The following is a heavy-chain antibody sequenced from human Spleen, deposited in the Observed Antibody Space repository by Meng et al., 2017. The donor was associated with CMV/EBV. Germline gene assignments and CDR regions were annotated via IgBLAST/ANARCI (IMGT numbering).Heavy chain of an antibody. V-gene: IGHV4-31*03. Sequence: GAGLVKPSQTMSLTCTVSGGSSMRGGFYWRLIRLHPGKGLELIGSIYHSGRTNYNPSLRSRVAISIDTSKNQFSLKLTSVTAADTAVYFCARTNYGDYNWFDTWGQGTLVTVSS. J-gene: IGHJ5*02. CDR3: ARTNYGDYNWFDT. D-gene: IGHD4-17*01. CDR2: IYHSGRT. CDR1: GGSSMRGGFY.